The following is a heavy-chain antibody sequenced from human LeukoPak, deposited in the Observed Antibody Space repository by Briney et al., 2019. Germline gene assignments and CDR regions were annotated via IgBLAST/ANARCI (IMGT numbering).Heavy chain of an antibody. Sequence: ASVKVSCKASGYTFTVYYMHWVRQAPGQGLEWMGWINPNSGGTNYAQKFQGRVTMTRDTSTSTAYMELSSPRSEDTAVYYCARDQRYYDSSGHLDYWGQGTLVTVSS. D-gene: IGHD3-22*01. CDR1: GYTFTVYY. CDR3: ARDQRYYDSSGHLDY. J-gene: IGHJ4*02. V-gene: IGHV1-2*02. CDR2: INPNSGGT.